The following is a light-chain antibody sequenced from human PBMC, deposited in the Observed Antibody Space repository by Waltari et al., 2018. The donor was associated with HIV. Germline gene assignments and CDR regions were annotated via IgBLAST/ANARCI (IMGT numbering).Light chain of an antibody. V-gene: IGLV2-8*01. CDR3: SSFAGTHKL. Sequence: QSALTQSPSASGSPGQSVNISCTGANGDISAYNYASWYQQHSDRPPKLIIFEVTKRPSGVPDRFSGSKSGNTASLFVSGLQPEDEATYFCSSFAGTHKLFGGGTKLTVL. CDR2: EVT. CDR1: NGDISAYNY. J-gene: IGLJ2*01.